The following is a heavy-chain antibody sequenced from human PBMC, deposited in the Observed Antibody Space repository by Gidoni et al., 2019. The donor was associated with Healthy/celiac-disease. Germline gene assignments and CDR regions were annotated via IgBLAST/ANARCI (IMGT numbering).Heavy chain of an antibody. CDR3: ARDRAAMVAYYYYGMDV. V-gene: IGHV3-30-3*01. D-gene: IGHD5-18*01. CDR2: ISYDGSNK. Sequence: QVQLVESGGGVVQTGRSLRLSCAASGFPFSSYAMHWVRQAPGKGLEWVAVISYDGSNKYYADSVEGRFTISRDNSKNTLYLQMNSLRAEDTAVYYCARDRAAMVAYYYYGMDVWGKGTTVTVSS. CDR1: GFPFSSYA. J-gene: IGHJ6*04.